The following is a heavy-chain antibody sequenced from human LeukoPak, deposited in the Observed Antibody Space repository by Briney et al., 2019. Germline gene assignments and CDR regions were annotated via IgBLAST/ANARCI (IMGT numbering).Heavy chain of an antibody. V-gene: IGHV3-48*04. CDR1: GFTFSSYS. Sequence: HPGGSLRLSCAASGFTFSSYSMNWVRQAPGKGLEWVSYISSSSSTIYYADSVKGRFTISRDNAKNSLYLQMNSLRAEDTAVYYCARRDYFDYWGQGTLVTVSS. CDR2: ISSSSSTI. CDR3: ARRDYFDY. J-gene: IGHJ4*02.